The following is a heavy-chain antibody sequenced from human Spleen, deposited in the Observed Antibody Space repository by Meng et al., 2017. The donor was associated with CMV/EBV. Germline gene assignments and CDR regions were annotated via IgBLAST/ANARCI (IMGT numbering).Heavy chain of an antibody. Sequence: SETLSLTCTVSGGSISSYYWSWIRQPPGKGLEWIGYIYYSGSTNYNPSLKSRVTISVDTSKNQFSLKLSSVTAADTAVYYCVRDLTGITAFDIWGQGTMVTVSS. J-gene: IGHJ3*02. CDR1: GGSISSYY. CDR2: IYYSGST. D-gene: IGHD1-7*01. CDR3: VRDLTGITAFDI. V-gene: IGHV4-59*01.